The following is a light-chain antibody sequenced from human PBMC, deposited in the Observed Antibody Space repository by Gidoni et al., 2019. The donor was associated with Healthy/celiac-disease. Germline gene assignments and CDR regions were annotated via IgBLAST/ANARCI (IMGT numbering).Light chain of an antibody. CDR1: QSVSSY. CDR2: DAS. Sequence: IVLTKSPATLSLSPGERATLSCRASQSVSSYLAWYQQKPGQAPRLLIYDASNRATGIPARFSGSGSGTDFTLTISSLEPEDFAVYYCQQRSNSYTFGQGTKLEIK. V-gene: IGKV3-11*01. J-gene: IGKJ2*01. CDR3: QQRSNSYT.